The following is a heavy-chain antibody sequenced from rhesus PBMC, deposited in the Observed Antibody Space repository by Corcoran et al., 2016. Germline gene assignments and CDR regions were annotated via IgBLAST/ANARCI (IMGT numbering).Heavy chain of an antibody. CDR3: ARSGLERRRGYFDY. Sequence: QVQLQESGPGVVKPSETLSLTCAVSGGSIRDSYRWSWIRQPPGPGLEWIGYIYGSSTSTNYNPSLKSRVTISKDTSKNQFSLKLSSVTAADTAVYYCARSGLERRRGYFDYWGQGVLVTVSS. CDR2: IYGSSTST. CDR1: GGSIRDSYR. J-gene: IGHJ4*01. V-gene: IGHV4S10*01. D-gene: IGHD1-14*01.